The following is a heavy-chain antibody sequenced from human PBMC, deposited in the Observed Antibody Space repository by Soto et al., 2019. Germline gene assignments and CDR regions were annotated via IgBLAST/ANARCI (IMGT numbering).Heavy chain of an antibody. D-gene: IGHD5-18*01. CDR1: GGSFSGYY. V-gene: IGHV4-34*01. Sequence: SETLSLTCAVYGGSFSGYYWSWIRQPPGKGLEWIGEINHSGSTNYNPSLKSRVTISVDTSKNQFSLKLSSVTAADTAVYYCGRVDKAMFFDYWGQGTRVTVSS. CDR3: GRVDKAMFFDY. CDR2: INHSGST. J-gene: IGHJ4*02.